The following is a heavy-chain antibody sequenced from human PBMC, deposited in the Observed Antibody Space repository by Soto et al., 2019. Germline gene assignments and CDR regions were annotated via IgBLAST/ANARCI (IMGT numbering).Heavy chain of an antibody. CDR2: MYYNGNI. CDR1: GGSVDNYY. D-gene: IGHD3-16*01. CDR3: ASGGNWFDP. J-gene: IGHJ5*02. V-gene: IGHV4-59*02. Sequence: PSETLSLACNVSGGSVDNYYWTWIRKSPEKGLEWIAYMYYNGNINYNPSLKSRVTISIDTSKNQFSLTLKSVIAADTAVYYCASGGNWFDPRGQGLLVTVSS.